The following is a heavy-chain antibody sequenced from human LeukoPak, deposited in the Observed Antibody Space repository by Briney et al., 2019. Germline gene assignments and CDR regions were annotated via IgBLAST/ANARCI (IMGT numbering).Heavy chain of an antibody. Sequence: GRSLRLSCAASGFTFSSYGMHWVRQAPGKGLEWVAVISYDGSNKYYADSVKGRFTISRDNSKNTLYLQMNSLRAEDTAVYYCASGGYGRYFDYWGQGTLVTVSS. D-gene: IGHD1-26*01. V-gene: IGHV3-30*03. J-gene: IGHJ4*02. CDR3: ASGGYGRYFDY. CDR1: GFTFSSYG. CDR2: ISYDGSNK.